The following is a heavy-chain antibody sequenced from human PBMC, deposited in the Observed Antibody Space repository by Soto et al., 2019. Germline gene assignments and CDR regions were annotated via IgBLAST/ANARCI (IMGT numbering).Heavy chain of an antibody. Sequence: GESLKISCQASGYDFSTYWISWVRQAPGKGLEWVANIKQDGSEKYYVDSVKGRFTISRDNAKNSLYLQMNSLRAEDTAVYYCARGGYYDFWSGHDAFDIWGQGTMVTVSS. J-gene: IGHJ3*02. CDR3: ARGGYYDFWSGHDAFDI. D-gene: IGHD3-3*01. CDR2: IKQDGSEK. V-gene: IGHV3-7*03. CDR1: GYDFSTYW.